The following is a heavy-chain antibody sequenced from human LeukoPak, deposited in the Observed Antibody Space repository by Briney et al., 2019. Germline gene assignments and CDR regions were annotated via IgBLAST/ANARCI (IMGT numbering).Heavy chain of an antibody. D-gene: IGHD5-12*01. CDR2: IRYDGSNK. V-gene: IGHV3-30*02. Sequence: GGSLRLSCAASGFTFSSYSMNWVRQAPGKGLEWVAFIRYDGSNKYYADSVKGRFTISRDNSKNTLYLQMNSLRAEDTAVYYCAKDLVSGYAQYYFDYWGQGTLVTVSS. CDR1: GFTFSSYS. J-gene: IGHJ4*02. CDR3: AKDLVSGYAQYYFDY.